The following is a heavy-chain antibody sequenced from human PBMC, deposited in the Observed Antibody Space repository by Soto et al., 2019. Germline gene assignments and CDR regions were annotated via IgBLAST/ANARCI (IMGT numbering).Heavy chain of an antibody. J-gene: IGHJ6*02. CDR3: ARYCSGGSCYSDYYYGMDV. CDR2: IWYDGSNK. D-gene: IGHD2-15*01. Sequence: PGGYLRLSCAASGFTFSSYGMHWVRQAPGKGLEWVAVIWYDGSNKYYADSVKGRFTISRDNSKNTLYLQMNSLRAEDTAVYYCARYCSGGSCYSDYYYGMDVWGQGTTVTVSS. CDR1: GFTFSSYG. V-gene: IGHV3-33*01.